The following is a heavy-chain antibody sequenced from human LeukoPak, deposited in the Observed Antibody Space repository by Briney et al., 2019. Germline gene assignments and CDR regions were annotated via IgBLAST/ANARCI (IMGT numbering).Heavy chain of an antibody. CDR2: INPSGTT. V-gene: IGHV4-34*01. CDR3: ARVDKAMSAFDP. J-gene: IGHJ5*02. D-gene: IGHD5-18*01. Sequence: SVTLSLTCAVYGGSFSTYYWNWIRQPPGKGLEWIGQINPSGTTNYTPSLKSRVTMSVDTSKKQVSLKLSSVTDADTAVYYCARVDKAMSAFDPWGRGTLVTVSS. CDR1: GGSFSTYY.